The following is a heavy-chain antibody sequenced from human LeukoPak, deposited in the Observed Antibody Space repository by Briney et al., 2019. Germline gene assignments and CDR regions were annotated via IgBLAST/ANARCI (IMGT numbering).Heavy chain of an antibody. Sequence: KSGGSLRLSCAASGFTFSDYYMSWIRQAPGKGLEWVSYISSSGSTIYYADSVKGRFTISRDNAKNTLYLQMNSLRAEDTAVYYCARDHLPAAIVEEDAFDYWGQGTLVTVSS. CDR1: GFTFSDYY. V-gene: IGHV3-11*04. J-gene: IGHJ4*02. CDR3: ARDHLPAAIVEEDAFDY. CDR2: ISSSGSTI. D-gene: IGHD2-2*01.